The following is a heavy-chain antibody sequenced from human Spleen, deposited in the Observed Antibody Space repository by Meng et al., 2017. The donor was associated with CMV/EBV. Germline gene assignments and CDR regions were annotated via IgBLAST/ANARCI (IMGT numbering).Heavy chain of an antibody. CDR2: VNPNSGNT. D-gene: IGHD3-10*01. CDR1: GYSFNNYD. Sequence: SGYSFNNYDINWVRQATGQGLEWMGWVNPNSGNTGYAQKFQGRVTITRNTSIRTAYMELSSLRSEDTAIYYCARGLYYGSGSYWADLDYWGQGTLVTVSS. J-gene: IGHJ4*02. V-gene: IGHV1-8*03. CDR3: ARGLYYGSGSYWADLDY.